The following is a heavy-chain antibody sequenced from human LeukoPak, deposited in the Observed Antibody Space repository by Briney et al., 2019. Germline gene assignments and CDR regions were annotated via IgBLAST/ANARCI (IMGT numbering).Heavy chain of an antibody. Sequence: GGSLRLSCAASGFTFSSYSMNWVRQAPGKGLDWVSSISSSSSYIYYADSVKGRFTISRDNAKNSLYLQMNSLRAEDTAVYYCARDSPYGDFFDYWGQGTLVTVSS. CDR2: ISSSSSYI. V-gene: IGHV3-21*01. CDR3: ARDSPYGDFFDY. J-gene: IGHJ4*02. CDR1: GFTFSSYS. D-gene: IGHD4-17*01.